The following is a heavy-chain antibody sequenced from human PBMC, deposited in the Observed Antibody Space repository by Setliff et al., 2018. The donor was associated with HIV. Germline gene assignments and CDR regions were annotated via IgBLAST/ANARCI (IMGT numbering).Heavy chain of an antibody. CDR3: ATTYCRGADCPQMYDY. D-gene: IGHD2-21*02. Sequence: SETLSLTCAVYGGSLNDYYWSWIRLPPGKGLEWIGEINHSGSTNYNPSLKSRVTISVDTSRKQWSLRLNSVTAADTAVYYCATTYCRGADCPQMYDYWGQGTLVTVSS. CDR1: GGSLNDYY. CDR2: INHSGST. J-gene: IGHJ4*02. V-gene: IGHV4-34*01.